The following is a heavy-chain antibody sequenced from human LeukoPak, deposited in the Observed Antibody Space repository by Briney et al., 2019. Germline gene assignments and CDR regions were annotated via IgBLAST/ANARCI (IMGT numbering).Heavy chain of an antibody. Sequence: ASVKVSCKASGGTFSSYAISWVRQAPGQGLEWMGGIIPIFGTANYAQKFQGRVTITTDESTSTAYMELSSLRSEDTAVYYCAREYNWNPCYFDYWGQGTLVTVSS. V-gene: IGHV1-69*05. CDR3: AREYNWNPCYFDY. CDR1: GGTFSSYA. D-gene: IGHD1-20*01. J-gene: IGHJ4*02. CDR2: IIPIFGTA.